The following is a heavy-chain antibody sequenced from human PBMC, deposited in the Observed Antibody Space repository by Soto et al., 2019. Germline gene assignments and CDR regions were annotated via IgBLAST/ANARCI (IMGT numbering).Heavy chain of an antibody. CDR1: GGSFSGYY. V-gene: IGHV4-34*01. CDR3: ARDRGYCSGGSCYPDY. J-gene: IGHJ4*02. Sequence: SETLSLTCAVYGGSFSGYYWSWIRQPPGKGLEWIGEINHSGSTNYNPSLKSRVTISVDTSKNQFSLKLRSDDTAVYYCARDRGYCSGGSCYPDYWGQGTLVTVSS. D-gene: IGHD2-15*01. CDR2: INHSGST.